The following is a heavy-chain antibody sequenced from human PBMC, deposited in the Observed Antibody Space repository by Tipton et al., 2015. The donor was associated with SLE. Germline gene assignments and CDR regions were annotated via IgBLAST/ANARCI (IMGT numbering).Heavy chain of an antibody. CDR2: IYSGGST. CDR1: GGSISSSSYY. J-gene: IGHJ4*02. Sequence: LSLTCTVSGGSISSSSYYWGWIRQPPGKGLEWVSVIYSGGSTYYADSVKGRFTISRHNSKNTLYLQMNSLRAEDTAVYYCAGGLWGFLDYWGQGTLVTVSS. D-gene: IGHD3-16*01. CDR3: AGGLWGFLDY. V-gene: IGHV3-53*04.